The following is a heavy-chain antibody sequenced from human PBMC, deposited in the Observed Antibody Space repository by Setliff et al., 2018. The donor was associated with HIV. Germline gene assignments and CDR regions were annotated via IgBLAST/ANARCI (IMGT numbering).Heavy chain of an antibody. CDR2: TNPNSGGT. V-gene: IGHV1-2*05. J-gene: IGHJ3*02. CDR3: ASKVHCTNGVCLDAFDI. Sequence: ASVKVSCKASEYTFTDYYIHWVRQAPGQGLEWMGRTNPNSGGTNYVQKFQGRVTMTRDRSVSTAYMELSRLRSDDTGVYYCASKVHCTNGVCLDAFDIWGQGTMVTVSS. CDR1: EYTFTDYY. D-gene: IGHD2-8*01.